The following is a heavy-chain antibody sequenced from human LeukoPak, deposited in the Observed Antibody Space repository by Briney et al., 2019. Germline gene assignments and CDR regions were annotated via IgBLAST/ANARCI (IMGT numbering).Heavy chain of an antibody. Sequence: GGSLRLSCAASGFTFSSYSMNWVRQAPGKGLEWVSYISSSSSTIYYADSVKGRFTISRDNAKNSLHLQMNSLRAEDTAVYYCARGARIQLWLEGYFDYWGQGTLVTVSS. CDR2: ISSSSSTI. CDR1: GFTFSSYS. V-gene: IGHV3-48*01. CDR3: ARGARIQLWLEGYFDY. J-gene: IGHJ4*02. D-gene: IGHD5-18*01.